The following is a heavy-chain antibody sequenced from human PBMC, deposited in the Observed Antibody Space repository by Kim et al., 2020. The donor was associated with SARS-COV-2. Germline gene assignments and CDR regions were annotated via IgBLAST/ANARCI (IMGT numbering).Heavy chain of an antibody. J-gene: IGHJ6*02. V-gene: IGHV4-59*01. Sequence: SETLSLTCTVSGGSISSYYWSWIRQPPGKGLEWIGYIYYSGSTNYNPSLKSRVTISVDTSKNQFSLKLSSVTAADTAVYYCAGLWFGELFYYGMDVWGQGTTVTVSS. CDR2: IYYSGST. CDR1: GGSISSYY. CDR3: AGLWFGELFYYGMDV. D-gene: IGHD3-10*01.